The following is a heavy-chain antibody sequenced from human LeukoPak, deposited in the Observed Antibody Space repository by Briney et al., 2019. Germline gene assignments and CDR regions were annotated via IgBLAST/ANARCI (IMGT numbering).Heavy chain of an antibody. J-gene: IGHJ6*03. Sequence: GGSLRLSCAASGFTFNNFAMTWVRQAPGKGLEWVSPISHNGGTTTYADSVKGRFTISRDNSKNTLFLQMNSLRADDTAVYYCAKMSGPYPYYYMDVWGKGTTVTVSS. CDR3: AKMSGPYPYYYMDV. D-gene: IGHD6-25*01. V-gene: IGHV3-23*01. CDR2: ISHNGGTT. CDR1: GFTFNNFA.